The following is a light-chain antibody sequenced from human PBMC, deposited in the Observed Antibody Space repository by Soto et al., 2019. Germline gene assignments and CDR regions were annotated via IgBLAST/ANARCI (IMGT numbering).Light chain of an antibody. Sequence: QSVLSQPPSASGTPGQRVTISCSGRSSNIGSSTVNWYQQLPGTAPKLLIYYNDRRPSGVPDRFSGSKSGTSASLAISGLQSEDEADYYCAAWDGSLNAMLFGGGTKLTVL. CDR2: YND. V-gene: IGLV1-44*01. CDR3: AAWDGSLNAML. CDR1: SSNIGSST. J-gene: IGLJ3*02.